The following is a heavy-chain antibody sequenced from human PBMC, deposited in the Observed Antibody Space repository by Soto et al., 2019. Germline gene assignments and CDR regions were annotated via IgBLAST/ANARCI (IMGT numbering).Heavy chain of an antibody. V-gene: IGHV3-49*03. CDR3: TRSHKYSSGWYYYYYYMDV. J-gene: IGHJ6*03. CDR2: IRSKAYGGTT. CDR1: GFTFGDDA. D-gene: IGHD6-19*01. Sequence: GGSLRLSCTASGFTFGDDAMSWLRQAPGKGLEWVGFIRSKAYGGTTEYAAAVKGRFTISRDDSKSIAYLQMNSLKTEDTAVYYCTRSHKYSSGWYYYYYYMDVWGEGTTVTVSS.